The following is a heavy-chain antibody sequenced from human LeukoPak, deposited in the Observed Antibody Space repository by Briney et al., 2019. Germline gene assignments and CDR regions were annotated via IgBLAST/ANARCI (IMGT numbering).Heavy chain of an antibody. CDR1: GFTFSNYW. V-gene: IGHV3-7*01. CDR3: AGDKSCAS. CDR2: IKQDGSEK. D-gene: IGHD3-16*01. Sequence: GGSLRLSCAASGFTFSNYWMSWVRQAPGKGLEWVASIKQDGSEKYYVDSVKGRFTISRDNAKNSLYLQMNSLRAEDTAVYFCAGDKSCASWGQGTLVTVSS. J-gene: IGHJ4*02.